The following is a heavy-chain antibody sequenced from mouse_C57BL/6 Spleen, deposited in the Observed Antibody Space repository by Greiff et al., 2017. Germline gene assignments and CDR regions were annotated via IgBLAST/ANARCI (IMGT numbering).Heavy chain of an antibody. CDR3: ARDLRDYAMDY. CDR2: INYDGSST. V-gene: IGHV5-16*01. D-gene: IGHD1-1*01. J-gene: IGHJ4*01. CDR1: GFTFSDYY. Sequence: EVQLVESEGGLVQPGSSMKLSCTASGFTFSDYYMAWVRQVPEKGLEWVANINYDGSSTYYLDSLKSRFIISRDNAKNILYLQMSSLKSEDTATYYCARDLRDYAMDYWGQETSVTVSS.